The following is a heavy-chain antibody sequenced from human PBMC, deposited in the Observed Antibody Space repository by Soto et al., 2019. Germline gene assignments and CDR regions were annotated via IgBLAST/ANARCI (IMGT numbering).Heavy chain of an antibody. D-gene: IGHD1-26*01. CDR3: ATQEVGGTYGYIFDP. J-gene: IGHJ5*02. CDR2: IYYSGST. V-gene: IGHV4-39*01. Sequence: QLDLRESGPGLVKPSETLSLTCTVSGGSITSSSYYWGWIRQPPGKGLEWIGSIYYSGSTYYNPSLKSRVTISVDTSKNQSSLKLSSVTVADTAVYYCATQEVGGTYGYIFDPWGQGTLVTVSS. CDR1: GGSITSSSYY.